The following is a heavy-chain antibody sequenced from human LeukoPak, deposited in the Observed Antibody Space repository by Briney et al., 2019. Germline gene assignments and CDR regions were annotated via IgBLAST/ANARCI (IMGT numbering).Heavy chain of an antibody. J-gene: IGHJ6*02. CDR1: GGSISSYY. CDR2: IYYSGST. V-gene: IGHV4-59*12. CDR3: ARDREGGMDV. Sequence: ASETLSLTCTVSGGSISSYYWSWIRQPPGKGLEWIGYIYYSGSTNYNPSLKSRVTISVDTSKNRFSLKLSSVTAADTAVYYCARDREGGMDVWGQGTTVTVSS.